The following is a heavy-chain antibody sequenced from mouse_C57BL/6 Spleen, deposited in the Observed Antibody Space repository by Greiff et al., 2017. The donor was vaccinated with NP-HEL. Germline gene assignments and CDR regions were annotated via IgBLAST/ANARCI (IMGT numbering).Heavy chain of an antibody. J-gene: IGHJ3*01. CDR3: ARDDYDEKAWFAY. CDR2: ISDGGSYT. D-gene: IGHD2-4*01. V-gene: IGHV5-4*01. CDR1: GFTFSSYA. Sequence: EVHLVESGGGLVKPGGSLKLSCAASGFTFSSYAMSWVRQTPEKRLEWVATISDGGSYTYYPDNVKGRFTISRDNAKNNLYLQMSHLKSEDTAMYYCARDDYDEKAWFAYWGQGTLVTVSA.